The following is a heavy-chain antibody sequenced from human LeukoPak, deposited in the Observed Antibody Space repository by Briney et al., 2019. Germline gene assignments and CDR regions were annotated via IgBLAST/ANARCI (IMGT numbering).Heavy chain of an antibody. D-gene: IGHD3-22*01. J-gene: IGHJ4*02. Sequence: PGGSLRLSCSASGFSFSSYAMHWVRQAPGKGLEYVSVISSSGGSTYYADSVKGRFTISRDNPRNTLYLHMNSLRGEDTAVYYCVPGGYDSTQYWGQGTLVTVSS. CDR3: VPGGYDSTQY. CDR2: ISSSGGST. CDR1: GFSFSSYA. V-gene: IGHV3-64D*09.